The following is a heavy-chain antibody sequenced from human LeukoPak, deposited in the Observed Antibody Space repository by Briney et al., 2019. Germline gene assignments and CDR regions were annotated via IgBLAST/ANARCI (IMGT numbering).Heavy chain of an antibody. V-gene: IGHV3-30*03. CDR3: ARTYYYDSSGSQPPDY. Sequence: GGSLRLSCAASGFTFSSYWMNWARQAPGKGLEWVAVISYDGSNKYYADSVKGRFTISRDSSKNTLYLQMNSLRAEDTAVYYCARTYYYDSSGSQPPDYWGQGTLVTVSS. D-gene: IGHD3-22*01. CDR1: GFTFSSYW. CDR2: ISYDGSNK. J-gene: IGHJ4*02.